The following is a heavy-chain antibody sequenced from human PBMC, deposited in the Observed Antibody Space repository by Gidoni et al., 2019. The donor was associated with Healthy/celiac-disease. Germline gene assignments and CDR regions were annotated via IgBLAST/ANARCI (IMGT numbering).Heavy chain of an antibody. CDR2: ISSSSSYT. V-gene: IGHV3-11*05. CDR3: ARGRDYFDY. J-gene: IGHJ4*02. Sequence: GLSWVSYISSSSSYTNYADPVKGRFTISRDNAKNSRYLQMNSLRAEDTAVYYWARGRDYFDYWGQGTLVTVSS.